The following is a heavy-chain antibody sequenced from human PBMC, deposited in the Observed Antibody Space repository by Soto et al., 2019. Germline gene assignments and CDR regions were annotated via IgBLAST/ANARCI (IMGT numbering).Heavy chain of an antibody. CDR3: AKSGLYCSSTSCLISHYYYYGMDV. CDR1: GFTFSSYA. D-gene: IGHD2-2*01. CDR2: ISGSGGSA. Sequence: GSLRLSCAASGFTFSSYAMSWVRQAPGKGLEWVSAISGSGGSAYYAGSVKGRFTISRDNSKNTMYLQMNSLRAEDTPVYYRAKSGLYCSSTSCLISHYYYYGMDVWGQ. V-gene: IGHV3-23*01. J-gene: IGHJ6*02.